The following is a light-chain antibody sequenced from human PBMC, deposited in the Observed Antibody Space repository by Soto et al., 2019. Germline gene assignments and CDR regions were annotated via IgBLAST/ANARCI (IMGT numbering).Light chain of an antibody. CDR1: QNTAIW. CDR2: QAS. Sequence: IQVTQSPSSLSASVGDRVTITCRASQNTAIWLAWYQQRPGKAPKLLIYQASILQSGVPSRFSGSGSGTEFTLTISSLQPEDSATYYCHQYGDFYRTFGQGTKVEIQ. CDR3: HQYGDFYRT. J-gene: IGKJ1*01. V-gene: IGKV1-5*03.